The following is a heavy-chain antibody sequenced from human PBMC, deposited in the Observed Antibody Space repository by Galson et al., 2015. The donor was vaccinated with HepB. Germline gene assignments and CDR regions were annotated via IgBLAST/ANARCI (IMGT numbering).Heavy chain of an antibody. V-gene: IGHV3-21*01. J-gene: IGHJ4*02. CDR1: GFTFSSYS. D-gene: IGHD2-2*01. CDR2: ISSSSSYI. Sequence: SLRLSCAASGFTFSSYSMNWVRQAPGKGLEWVSSISSSSSYIYYADSVKGRFTISRDNAKNSLYLQMNSLRAEDTAVYYCARAQHPSPRKVVPAAYDYWGQGTLVTVSS. CDR3: ARAQHPSPRKVVPAAYDY.